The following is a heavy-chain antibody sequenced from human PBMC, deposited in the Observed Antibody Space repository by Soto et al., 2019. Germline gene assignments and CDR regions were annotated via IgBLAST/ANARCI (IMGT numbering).Heavy chain of an antibody. V-gene: IGHV1-18*04. CDR1: GYTFTSYG. D-gene: IGHD1-7*01. Sequence: ASVKVSCKASGYTFTSYGISWVRQAPGQGLEWMGWIIAYNGNTNYAQKLQGRVTMTTDTSTSTAYMELRSLRSDDTAVYYFARGVNENWNYGYWGQGTLVTVSS. J-gene: IGHJ4*02. CDR2: IIAYNGNT. CDR3: ARGVNENWNYGY.